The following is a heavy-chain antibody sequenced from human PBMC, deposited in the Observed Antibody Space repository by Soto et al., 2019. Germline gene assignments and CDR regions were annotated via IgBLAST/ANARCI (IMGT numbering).Heavy chain of an antibody. CDR1: GFTFSSYS. V-gene: IGHV3-48*02. J-gene: IGHJ6*02. CDR3: ARVGRGIYGMDV. D-gene: IGHD3-10*01. CDR2: IIYSSTTI. Sequence: GGSLRLSCAASGFTFSSYSINWVRQAPGKGLEWVSYIIYSSTTINYADSVKGRFTISRDNAKNSVYLQMNSLRDEDTAVYYCARVGRGIYGMDVWGQGTTVSVSS.